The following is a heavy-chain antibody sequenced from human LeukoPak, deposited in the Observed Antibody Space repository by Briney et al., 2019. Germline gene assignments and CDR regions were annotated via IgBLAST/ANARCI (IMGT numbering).Heavy chain of an antibody. CDR2: ISYDGSNK. V-gene: IGHV3-30*03. D-gene: IGHD3-16*01. CDR1: GFTFSGYG. Sequence: PGGSLRLSCTASGFTFSGYGMYWVRQAPGKGLEWVAIISYDGSNKYYADSVKGRFTISRDNSKKTLYLQMNSLRAEDTAVYYCARDGGIWYFDYWGQGTLVTVSS. CDR3: ARDGGIWYFDY. J-gene: IGHJ4*02.